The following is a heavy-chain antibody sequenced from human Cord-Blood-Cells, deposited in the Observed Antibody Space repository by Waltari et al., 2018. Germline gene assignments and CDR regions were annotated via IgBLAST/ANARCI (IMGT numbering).Heavy chain of an antibody. V-gene: IGHV4-34*01. CDR3: ARAVHSSSWFGGY. D-gene: IGHD6-13*01. CDR2: INHSGST. CDR1: GGSFSGYY. Sequence: VQLQQWGAGLLKPSETLSLTCAVYGGSFSGYYWSWIRQPPGKGLEWIGEINHSGSTNYNPSLKSRVTISVDTSKNQFSLKLSSVTAADTAVYYCARAVHSSSWFGGYWGQGTLVTVSS. J-gene: IGHJ4*02.